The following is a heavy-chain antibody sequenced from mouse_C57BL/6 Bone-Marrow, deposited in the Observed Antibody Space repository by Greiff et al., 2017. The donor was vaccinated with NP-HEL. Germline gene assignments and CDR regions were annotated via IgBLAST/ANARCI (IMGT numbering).Heavy chain of an antibody. CDR1: GYTFTSYG. CDR2: IYPRSGNT. CDR3: ASLGDGLRGLAY. D-gene: IGHD1-1*01. J-gene: IGHJ3*01. V-gene: IGHV1-81*01. Sequence: QVQLQQSGAELARPGASVKLSCKASGYTFTSYGISWVKQRTGQGLEWIGEIYPRSGNTYYNEKFKGKATLTADTSSSTAYMELRSLTSEDSAVYFCASLGDGLRGLAYWGQGTLVTVSA.